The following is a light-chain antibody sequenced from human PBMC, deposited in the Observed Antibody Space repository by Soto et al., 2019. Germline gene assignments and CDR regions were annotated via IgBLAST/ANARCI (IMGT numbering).Light chain of an antibody. CDR1: QDISKY. V-gene: IGKV1-33*01. CDR3: QQFNDLPRT. J-gene: IGKJ3*01. Sequence: DIQMTQSPSSLSASVGDRVTITCQASQDISKYLNWYQQKPGKAPKLLIYDASNLETGVPSRFSGSGSGTAFTFTISSLQPDDIATYYCQQFNDLPRTFGPGTKLDIK. CDR2: DAS.